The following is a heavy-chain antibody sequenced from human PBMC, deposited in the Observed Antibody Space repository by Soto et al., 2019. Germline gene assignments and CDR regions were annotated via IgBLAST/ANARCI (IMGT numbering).Heavy chain of an antibody. Sequence: GGSLRLSCAASGFTFSSYWMHWVRPAPGKGLVWVSRINSDGSSTSYADSVKGRFTISRDNAKNTLYLQMNSLRAEDTAVYYCASFMRPSKLRYMDVWGQGTTVTVSS. V-gene: IGHV3-74*01. CDR1: GFTFSSYW. CDR3: ASFMRPSKLRYMDV. J-gene: IGHJ6*03. D-gene: IGHD4-17*01. CDR2: INSDGSST.